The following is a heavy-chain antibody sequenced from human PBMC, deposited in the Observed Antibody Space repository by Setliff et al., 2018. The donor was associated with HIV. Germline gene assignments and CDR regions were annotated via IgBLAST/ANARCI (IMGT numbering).Heavy chain of an antibody. CDR3: ARQPLYFGEPYYFDY. CDR2: IYYSGST. Sequence: SETLSLTCTVSGGSINSYYWSWIRQPPGKGLEWIGYIYYSGSTNYNPSLKSRVTISVDTSKNQFSLKLSSVTAADTAVYYCARQPLYFGEPYYFDYWGLGTLVTVSS. CDR1: GGSINSYY. D-gene: IGHD3-10*01. J-gene: IGHJ4*02. V-gene: IGHV4-59*08.